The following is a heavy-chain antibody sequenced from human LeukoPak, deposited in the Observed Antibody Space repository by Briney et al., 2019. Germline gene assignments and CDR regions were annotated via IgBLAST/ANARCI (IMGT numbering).Heavy chain of an antibody. V-gene: IGHV3-66*01. CDR3: ARNYYGSGSYSLISFDS. J-gene: IGHJ4*02. D-gene: IGHD3-10*01. CDR1: VFTVSTNY. CDR2: IYSGGST. Sequence: GGSLRLSCAASVFTVSTNYMSWVRQAPGKGLQWVSVIYSGGSTYYADSVKGRFTISRDNSKNTLYLQMNSLRAEDTAVYYCARNYYGSGSYSLISFDSWGQGTLVTVSS.